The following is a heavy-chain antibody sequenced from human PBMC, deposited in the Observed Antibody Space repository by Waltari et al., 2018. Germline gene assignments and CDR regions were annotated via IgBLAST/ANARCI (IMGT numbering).Heavy chain of an antibody. CDR2: IRADGDYT. CDR1: GFTFSSSW. Sequence: EVQLVESGGGLVQPGGSLSISCAVYGFTFSSSWMHWVRQAPGKGLGWVSRIRADGDYTSYADSVKGRFTISRDNAKSTLYLQMNSLTAEDTAIYYCSTYTDVTFGDHWGQGALVTVSS. V-gene: IGHV3-74*01. J-gene: IGHJ4*02. D-gene: IGHD3-10*01. CDR3: STYTDVTFGDH.